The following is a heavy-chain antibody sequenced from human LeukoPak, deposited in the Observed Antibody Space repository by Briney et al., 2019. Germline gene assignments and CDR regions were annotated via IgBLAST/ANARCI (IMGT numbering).Heavy chain of an antibody. Sequence: GASVEVSCKASGYTLTSYGISWVRQAPGQGLEWISAYNGNTNYAQKLQGRVIMTTDTSTSTAYMELRSLRSDDTAVYYCARAGYGDYGDYYYMDVWGKGTTVTVSS. J-gene: IGHJ6*03. CDR1: GYTLTSYG. CDR3: ARAGYGDYGDYYYMDV. V-gene: IGHV1-18*01. D-gene: IGHD4-17*01. CDR2: SAYNGNT.